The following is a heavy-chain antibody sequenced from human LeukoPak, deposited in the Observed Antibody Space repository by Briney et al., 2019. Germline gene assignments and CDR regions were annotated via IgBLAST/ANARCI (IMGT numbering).Heavy chain of an antibody. CDR3: AKDGNSSGWYGYYYYYYGMDV. J-gene: IGHJ6*02. D-gene: IGHD6-19*01. CDR2: ISGSGGST. CDR1: GFSFSTYA. V-gene: IGHV3-23*01. Sequence: GGSLRLSCAASGFSFSTYAMTWVRQAPGRGLEWVSAISGSGGSTYYADSVKGRFTISRDNSKNTLYLQMNSLRAEDTAVYYCAKDGNSSGWYGYYYYYYGMDVWGQGTTVTVSS.